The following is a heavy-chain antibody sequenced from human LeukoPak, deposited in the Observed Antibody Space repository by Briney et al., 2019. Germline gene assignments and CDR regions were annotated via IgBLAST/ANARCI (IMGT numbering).Heavy chain of an antibody. CDR2: ISAYNGNT. CDR1: GGTFSSYA. J-gene: IGHJ4*02. V-gene: IGHV1-18*01. D-gene: IGHD3-3*01. CDR3: ARLIDFWSAQYYFDY. Sequence: ASVKVSCKASGGTFSSYAISRVRQAPGQGLEWMGWISAYNGNTNYAQKLQGRVTMTTDTSTSTAYMELRSLRSDDTAVYYCARLIDFWSAQYYFDYWGQGTLVTVSS.